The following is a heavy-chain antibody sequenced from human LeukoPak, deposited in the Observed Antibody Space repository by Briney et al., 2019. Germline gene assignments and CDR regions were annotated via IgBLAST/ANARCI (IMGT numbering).Heavy chain of an antibody. J-gene: IGHJ4*02. CDR2: IIPHSGGT. V-gene: IGHV1-2*02. CDR1: GYTLTDYY. CDR3: STEDKYCTTPNCGAY. D-gene: IGHD2-8*01. Sequence: GASVKVSCKASGYTLTDYYIHWVRQAPGQDLEWMGFIIPHSGGTSYEQKFQGRVTMTRAMSIGTFYMELSSLRSDDTAVYYCSTEDKYCTTPNCGAYWGQGTLVTVSS.